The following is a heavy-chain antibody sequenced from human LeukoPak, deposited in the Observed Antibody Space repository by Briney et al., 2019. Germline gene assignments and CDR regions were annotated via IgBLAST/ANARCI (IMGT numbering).Heavy chain of an antibody. CDR3: AKGTAFRCSSTSCYTDY. V-gene: IGHV1-69*13. CDR2: IIPILGTA. J-gene: IGHJ4*02. CDR1: GGTFSSYA. D-gene: IGHD2-2*02. Sequence: ASVKVSCKASGGTFSSYAISWVRQAPGQGLEWMGGIIPILGTANYAQKFQGRVTITADESTSTAYMELSSLRSEDTAVYYCAKGTAFRCSSTSCYTDYWGQGTLVTVSS.